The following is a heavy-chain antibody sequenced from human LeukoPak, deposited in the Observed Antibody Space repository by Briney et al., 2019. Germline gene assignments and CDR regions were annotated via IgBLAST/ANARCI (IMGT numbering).Heavy chain of an antibody. J-gene: IGHJ4*02. CDR3: ARGGIAAACDY. CDR1: GFTFSSYS. V-gene: IGHV3-21*01. CDR2: ISSSSSYI. Sequence: GGSLRLSCAASGFTFSSYSMNWVRQAPGKGLEWVSSISSSSSYIYYADSVKGRFTISRDNAKNSQYLQMNSLRAEDTAVYYCARGGIAAACDYWGQGTLATVSS. D-gene: IGHD6-13*01.